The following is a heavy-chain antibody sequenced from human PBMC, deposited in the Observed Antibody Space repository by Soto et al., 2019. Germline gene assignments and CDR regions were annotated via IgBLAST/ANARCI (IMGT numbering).Heavy chain of an antibody. D-gene: IGHD2-21*02. CDR1: GFSLNTGGVG. J-gene: IGHJ4*02. CDR2: IYWNDDK. CDR3: AHAIRIDCYCDS. V-gene: IGHV2-5*01. Sequence: QITLKESGPTLVKPTQPLTLTCNFSGFSLNTGGVGVGWIRQPPGKALEWLALIYWNDDKRYRPSLESRLTIPRDSSKNQWVLTLTTIDPVDTATYYCAHAIRIDCYCDSWGQGTLLTVSS.